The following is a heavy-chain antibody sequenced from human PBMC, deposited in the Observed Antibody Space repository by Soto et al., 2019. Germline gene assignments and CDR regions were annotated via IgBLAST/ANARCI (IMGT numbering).Heavy chain of an antibody. J-gene: IGHJ1*01. D-gene: IGHD2-15*01. V-gene: IGHV3-23*01. CDR3: AKGHCSGGSCYQEYFQH. CDR2: ISGSGGST. CDR1: GFTFSSYA. Sequence: GESLKISCAASGFTFSSYAMSWVRQAPGKGLEWVSAISGSGGSTYYADSVKGRFTISRDNSKNTLYLQMNSLRAEDTAVYYCAKGHCSGGSCYQEYFQHWGQGTLVTVSS.